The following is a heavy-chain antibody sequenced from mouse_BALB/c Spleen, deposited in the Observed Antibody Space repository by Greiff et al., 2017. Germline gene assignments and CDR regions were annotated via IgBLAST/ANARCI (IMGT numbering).Heavy chain of an antibody. V-gene: IGHV2-9*02. J-gene: IGHJ3*01. Sequence: VMLVESGPGLVAPSQSLSITCTVSGFSLTSYGVHWVRQPPGKGLEWLGVIWAGGSTNYNSALMSRLSISKDNSKSQVFLKMNSLQTDDTAMYYCARVGGNYVFAYWGQGTLVTVSA. CDR1: GFSLTSYG. D-gene: IGHD1-1*02. CDR2: IWAGGST. CDR3: ARVGGNYVFAY.